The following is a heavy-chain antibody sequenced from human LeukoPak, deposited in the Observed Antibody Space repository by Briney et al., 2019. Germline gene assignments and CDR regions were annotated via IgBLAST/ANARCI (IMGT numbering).Heavy chain of an antibody. Sequence: GGTLRLSCAASGLTFSGSAVHWVRQASGKGLEWVGRIRTKADSYATAYAASVKGRFTISRDDSKNTAYLQMNSLKTEDTAVYYCASTVDGYTYFDYWGQGTPVTVSS. J-gene: IGHJ4*02. CDR1: GLTFSGSA. CDR2: IRTKADSYAT. CDR3: ASTVDGYTYFDY. V-gene: IGHV3-73*01. D-gene: IGHD5-24*01.